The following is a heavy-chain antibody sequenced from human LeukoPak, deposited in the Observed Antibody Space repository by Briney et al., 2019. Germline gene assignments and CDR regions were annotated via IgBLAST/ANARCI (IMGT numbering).Heavy chain of an antibody. V-gene: IGHV3-33*08. CDR3: ARDPPICTNGVCYRKYYFDY. CDR2: IWYDGSNK. CDR1: GFSFSNYA. D-gene: IGHD2-8*01. J-gene: IGHJ4*02. Sequence: AGRSLRLSCAASGFSFSNYAMHWVRQAPGKGLEWVAVIWYDGSNKYYADSVKGRFTISRDNSKNTLYLQMNSLRAEDTAVYYCARDPPICTNGVCYRKYYFDYWGQGTLVTVSS.